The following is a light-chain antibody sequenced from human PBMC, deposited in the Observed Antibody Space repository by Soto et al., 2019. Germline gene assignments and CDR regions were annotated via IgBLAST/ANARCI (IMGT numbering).Light chain of an antibody. Sequence: EIVLTQSPGTLSLSPGERATLSCRASQSVSNNYLAWYQQKPGQAPRLLIYGASNRATGIPDRFSGSGSGTDFTLTISRLEPEDFAVYYCQQYGTALRGTCGQGTKG. CDR3: QQYGTALRGT. V-gene: IGKV3-20*01. CDR2: GAS. CDR1: QSVSNNY. J-gene: IGKJ1*01.